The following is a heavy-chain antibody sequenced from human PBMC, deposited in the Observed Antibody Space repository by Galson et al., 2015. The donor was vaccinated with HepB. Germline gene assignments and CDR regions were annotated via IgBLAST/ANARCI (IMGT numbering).Heavy chain of an antibody. CDR1: GFTLRSYG. D-gene: IGHD2-15*01. Sequence: SLRLSCAASGFTLRSYGMHWVRQAPGKGLDWVAIIWYDGSNKYYADSVKGRFTISRDNSKSVLYLQMNSLRAEDTAVYYCASLYCNGGTCSLDHWGQGTLVTVSS. CDR3: ASLYCNGGTCSLDH. CDR2: IWYDGSNK. J-gene: IGHJ4*02. V-gene: IGHV3-33*01.